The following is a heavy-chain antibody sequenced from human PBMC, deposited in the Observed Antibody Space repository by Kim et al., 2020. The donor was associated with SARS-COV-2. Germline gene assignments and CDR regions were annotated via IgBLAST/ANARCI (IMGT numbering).Heavy chain of an antibody. CDR3: SRAPGSGTYSDY. CDR2: IDPNSCGT. J-gene: IGHJ4*02. Sequence: ASVKVSCKASEYAFTGSFFHWVRQAPGQGLKWMGWIDPNSCGTKYAQKFQGRVRMTRDTSITTAYLELSSLTPDDTAVYFCSRAPGSGTYSDYWGQGTLVTVSS. CDR1: EYAFTGSF. D-gene: IGHD1-26*01. V-gene: IGHV1-2*02.